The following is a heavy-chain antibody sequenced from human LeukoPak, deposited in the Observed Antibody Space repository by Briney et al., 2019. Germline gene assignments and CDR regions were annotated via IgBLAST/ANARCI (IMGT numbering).Heavy chain of an antibody. CDR2: ISAYNGNT. J-gene: IGHJ4*02. CDR3: AAAIRRLGELSLLPFAY. D-gene: IGHD3-16*02. V-gene: IGHV1-18*01. CDR1: GYTFTSYG. Sequence: ASVKVSCKASGYTFTSYGISWVRQAPGQGLEWMGGISAYNGNTNYAQKLQGRVTTTTDTSTITAYMELRSLRSDDPAVYYCAAAIRRLGELSLLPFAYWGQGTLVTVSS.